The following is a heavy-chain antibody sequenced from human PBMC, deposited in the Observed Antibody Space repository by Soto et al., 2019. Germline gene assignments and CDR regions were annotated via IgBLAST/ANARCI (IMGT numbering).Heavy chain of an antibody. CDR2: INAGNGNT. V-gene: IGHV1-3*01. CDR1: GYPFTSYA. CDR3: ASDSSAGGYRYYYYYGMDV. D-gene: IGHD3-22*01. Sequence: XSVKVSCTASGYPFTSYAMHWVRQAPGQRLEWMGWINAGNGNTKYSQKFQGRVTITRDTSASTAYMELSSLRSEDTAVYYCASDSSAGGYRYYYYYGMDVWGQGTTVTVSS. J-gene: IGHJ6*02.